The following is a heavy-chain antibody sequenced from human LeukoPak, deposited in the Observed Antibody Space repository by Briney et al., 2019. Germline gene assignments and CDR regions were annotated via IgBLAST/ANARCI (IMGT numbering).Heavy chain of an antibody. CDR1: GGSISSGSYY. CDR2: IYTSGST. J-gene: IGHJ5*02. Sequence: PSETLSLTCTVSGGSISSGSYYWSWIRQPAGKGLEWIGRIYTSGSTNYNPSLKSRVTISVDTSKNQFSLKLSSVTAADTAVYYCAREIGCSSSMRPWGQGTLVTVSS. V-gene: IGHV4-61*02. CDR3: AREIGCSSSMRP. D-gene: IGHD6-6*01.